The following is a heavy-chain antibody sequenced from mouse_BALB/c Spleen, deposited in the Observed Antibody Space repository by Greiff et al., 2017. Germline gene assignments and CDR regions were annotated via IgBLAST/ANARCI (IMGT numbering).Heavy chain of an antibody. CDR3: ARSNYDYDDAMDY. CDR2: IDPYNGGT. CDR1: GYSFTGYN. D-gene: IGHD2-4*01. J-gene: IGHJ4*01. Sequence: EVKVVESGPELGKPGASVKISCKASGYSFTGYNMYWVKQSHRKSLEWIGYIDPYNGGTSYNQKSKGKATLTVDKSSSTAYMHLNSLTSEDSAIYYCARSNYDYDDAMDYWGQGTSVTVSS. V-gene: IGHV1S135*01.